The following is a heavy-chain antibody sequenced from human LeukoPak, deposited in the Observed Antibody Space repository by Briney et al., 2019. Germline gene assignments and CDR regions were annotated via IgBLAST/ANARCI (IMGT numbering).Heavy chain of an antibody. D-gene: IGHD2-15*01. CDR3: AKGVGCSGGTCYSGHGMDV. CDR2: LSGSGANT. J-gene: IGHJ6*02. Sequence: GGSLRLSCAASGFTFSSYAMSWVRQAPGKGLEWVSALSGSGANTYYADSVKGRFTISRDNSKNTLYLQVNSLRAEATAVYYCAKGVGCSGGTCYSGHGMDVWGQGTTVTVSS. CDR1: GFTFSSYA. V-gene: IGHV3-23*01.